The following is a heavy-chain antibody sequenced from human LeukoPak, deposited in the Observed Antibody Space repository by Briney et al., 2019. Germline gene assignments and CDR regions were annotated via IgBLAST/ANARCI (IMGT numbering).Heavy chain of an antibody. V-gene: IGHV3-48*03. CDR1: GFTFRSYE. D-gene: IGHD3-10*01. J-gene: IGHJ6*04. CDR3: ARDKVEHYYGSGGSPLMDV. Sequence: GGSLRLSCAASGFTFRSYEMNWVRQAPGKGLEGVSYISSSGSTIYYADSVKGRFTISIDNAKNSMYLQMNSLRAEDTAVYYCARDKVEHYYGSGGSPLMDVWGKGTTVTVSS. CDR2: ISSSGSTI.